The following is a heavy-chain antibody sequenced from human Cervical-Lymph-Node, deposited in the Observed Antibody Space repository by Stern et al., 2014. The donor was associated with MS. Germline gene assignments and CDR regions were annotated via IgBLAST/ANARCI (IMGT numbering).Heavy chain of an antibody. D-gene: IGHD6-6*01. CDR3: ARGGAARQIGYYFDY. J-gene: IGHJ4*02. CDR2: IIPIFGTA. CDR1: GGTFSSYA. Sequence: VQLEESGAEVKKPGSSVKVSCKASGGTFSSYAISWVRQAPGQGLEWMGGIIPIFGTAQYAQKFQDRVTITADESTSTAYMELSSLRSEDTAVYYCARGGAARQIGYYFDYWGQGTLVTVSS. V-gene: IGHV1-69*01.